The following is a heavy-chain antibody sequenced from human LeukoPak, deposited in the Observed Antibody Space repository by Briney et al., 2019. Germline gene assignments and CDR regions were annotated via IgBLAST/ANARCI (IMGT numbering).Heavy chain of an antibody. CDR2: IYYSGST. D-gene: IGHD5-12*01. CDR1: GGSISSGGYY. J-gene: IGHJ5*02. CDR3: ARTQRLSDSDP. Sequence: SETLPLTCTVSGGSISSGGYYWSWIRQHPGKGLEWIGYIYYSGSTYYNPSLKSRVTISVDTSKNQFSLKLSSVTAADTAVYYCARTQRLSDSDPWGQGTLVTVSS. V-gene: IGHV4-31*03.